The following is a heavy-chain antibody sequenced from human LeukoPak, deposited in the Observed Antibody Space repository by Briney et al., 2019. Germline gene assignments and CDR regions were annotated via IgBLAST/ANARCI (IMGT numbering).Heavy chain of an antibody. D-gene: IGHD6-13*01. J-gene: IGHJ3*02. CDR2: ITSSGSTI. Sequence: PGGSLRLSCAASGFTFSAYDMNWVRQAPGKGLEWVSHITSSGSTIYYADSVKGRSTISRDNAKNSLYLQMNSLRAEDTAVYYCARPGYSSSWSAFDIWGQGTMVTVSS. V-gene: IGHV3-48*03. CDR3: ARPGYSSSWSAFDI. CDR1: GFTFSAYD.